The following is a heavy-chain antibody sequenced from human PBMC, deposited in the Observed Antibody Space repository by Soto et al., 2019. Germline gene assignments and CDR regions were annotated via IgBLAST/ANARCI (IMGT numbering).Heavy chain of an antibody. CDR1: GFTFSSYR. CDR2: IWYDGSNK. J-gene: IGHJ6*02. V-gene: IGHV3-33*01. Sequence: GGSLRLSCAASGFTFSSYRMHWVRQAPGKGLEWVAVIWYDGSNKYYADSVKGRFTISRDNSKNTLYLQMNSLRAEDTAVYYCARKDIVVVPAARTHYYYYYGMDVWGQGTTVTVS. D-gene: IGHD2-2*01. CDR3: ARKDIVVVPAARTHYYYYYGMDV.